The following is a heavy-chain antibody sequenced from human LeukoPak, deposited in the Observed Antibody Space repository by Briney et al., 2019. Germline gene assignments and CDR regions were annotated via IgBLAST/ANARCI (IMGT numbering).Heavy chain of an antibody. Sequence: GGSLRLSCAASGFTFSSYSMNWVRQAPGKGLEWVSSISSSSSYIYYADSVKGRFTISRDNAKNSLYLQMNSLRAEDTAVYYCARSFGHYYDSSGYYPKGFFDYWGQGTLVTVSS. D-gene: IGHD3-22*01. V-gene: IGHV3-21*01. CDR1: GFTFSSYS. CDR2: ISSSSSYI. CDR3: ARSFGHYYDSSGYYPKGFFDY. J-gene: IGHJ4*02.